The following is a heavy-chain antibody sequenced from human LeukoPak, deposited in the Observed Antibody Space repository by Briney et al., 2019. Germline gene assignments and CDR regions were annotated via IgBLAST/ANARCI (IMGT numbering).Heavy chain of an antibody. CDR2: ISRSSSYT. J-gene: IGHJ4*02. CDR1: GFTFSDYY. CDR3: ARALSGGWTIFDY. D-gene: IGHD6-19*01. V-gene: IGHV3-11*05. Sequence: KPGGSLRLSCAASGFTFSDYYMSWIRQAPGKGLEWVSYISRSSSYTNYADSVKGRFTISRDDAKNSLYLQMNSLRAEDTAVYYCARALSGGWTIFDYWGQGTLVTVSS.